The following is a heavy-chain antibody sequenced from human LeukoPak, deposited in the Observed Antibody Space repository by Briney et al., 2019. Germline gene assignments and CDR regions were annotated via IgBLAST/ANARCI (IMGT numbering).Heavy chain of an antibody. CDR1: GYTFTSYG. CDR3: APVYRGGKQLVLDY. Sequence: GASVKVSCKASGYTFTSYGISWVRQAPGKGLEWMGGFDPEDGETIYAQKFQGRVTMTEDTSTDTAYMELSSLRSEDTAVYYCAPVYRGGKQLVLDYWGQGTLVTVSS. D-gene: IGHD6-13*01. J-gene: IGHJ4*02. V-gene: IGHV1-24*01. CDR2: FDPEDGET.